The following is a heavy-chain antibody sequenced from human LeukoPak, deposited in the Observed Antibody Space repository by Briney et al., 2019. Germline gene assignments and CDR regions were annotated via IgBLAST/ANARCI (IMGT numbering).Heavy chain of an antibody. V-gene: IGHV5-51*01. CDR1: GYSFTRFW. Sequence: GESLKISCKGSGYSFTRFWIAWVRQMPGKGLEWMGIIYPGDSDTRYSPSFQGQVTISADKSISTAYLQWSSLKASDTAMHYCARHLSGYDTGFDPWGQGTLVTVSS. CDR2: IYPGDSDT. CDR3: ARHLSGYDTGFDP. D-gene: IGHD5-12*01. J-gene: IGHJ5*02.